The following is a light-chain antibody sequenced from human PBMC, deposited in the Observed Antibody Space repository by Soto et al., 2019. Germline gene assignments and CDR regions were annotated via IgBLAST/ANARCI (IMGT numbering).Light chain of an antibody. CDR2: NAS. CDR3: QQYNSYSPWT. CDR1: QSIRSW. J-gene: IGKJ1*01. V-gene: IGKV1-5*03. Sequence: DIQMTQSPATLSASVGDRGTITCRASQSIRSWLAWYQQKPGKAPKLLIYNASSLESGVPSRFSGSGSGTEFTLTISSLQSDDFATYYCQQYNSYSPWTVGQGTKVDIK.